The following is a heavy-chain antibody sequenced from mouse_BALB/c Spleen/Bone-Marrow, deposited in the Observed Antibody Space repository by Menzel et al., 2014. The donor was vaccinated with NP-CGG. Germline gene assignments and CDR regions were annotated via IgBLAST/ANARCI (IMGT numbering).Heavy chain of an antibody. CDR2: ISTHSGNT. D-gene: IGHD1-1*01. CDR1: GYTFTDYA. Sequence: VQLQQSGPELVRPGVSVKISCKGSGYTFTDYAMHWVKQSHAKSLEWIGVISTHSGNTNYNQKFKGKATMTVDKSSSTAYMELARLTSEDSAIYYCARGSSPYYYAMGYWGQGTSVTVSS. CDR3: ARGSSPYYYAMGY. J-gene: IGHJ4*01. V-gene: IGHV1-67*01.